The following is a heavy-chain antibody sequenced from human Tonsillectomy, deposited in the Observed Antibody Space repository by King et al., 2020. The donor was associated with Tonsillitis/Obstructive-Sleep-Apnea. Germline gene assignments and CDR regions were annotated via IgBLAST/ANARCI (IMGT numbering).Heavy chain of an antibody. CDR2: ISSSSSYI. J-gene: IGHJ4*02. Sequence: VQLVESGGGLVKPGGSLRLSCAASGFTFSSYSMNWVRQAPGKGLEWVSSISSSSSYIYYADSVKGRFTISRDNAKNSLYLQMNSLRAEDTAVYYCARTPGWDWNQYYFDYWGQGTLVTVSS. V-gene: IGHV3-21*01. CDR1: GFTFSSYS. CDR3: ARTPGWDWNQYYFDY. D-gene: IGHD1-1*01.